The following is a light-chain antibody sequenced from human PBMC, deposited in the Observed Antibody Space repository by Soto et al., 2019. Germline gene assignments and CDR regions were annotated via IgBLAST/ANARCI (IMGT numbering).Light chain of an antibody. CDR3: QQYGSSGT. J-gene: IGKJ1*01. Sequence: EIVFTHSPSTLSLSPCESATLSCRASRSVSNYLAWYQQKPGQAPRLLIYDASTRAIRIPARFSGSGSGTDFTLTISRLEPEDFAVYYCQQYGSSGTFGQGTKVDIK. CDR1: RSVSNY. CDR2: DAS. V-gene: IGKV3-20*01.